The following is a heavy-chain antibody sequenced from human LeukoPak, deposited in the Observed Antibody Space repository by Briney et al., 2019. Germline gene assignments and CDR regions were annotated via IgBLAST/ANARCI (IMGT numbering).Heavy chain of an antibody. CDR1: GFTVSSNY. CDR3: ARLYYYDMSHFDY. D-gene: IGHD3-22*01. J-gene: IGHJ4*02. V-gene: IGHV3-53*01. Sequence: GGSLRLSCAASGFTVSSNYMSWVRQAPGKGLEWVSVIYSGGSTYYADSVKGRFTISRDNSKNTLYLQMNSLRAEDTAVYYCARLYYYDMSHFDYWGQGTLVTVSS. CDR2: IYSGGST.